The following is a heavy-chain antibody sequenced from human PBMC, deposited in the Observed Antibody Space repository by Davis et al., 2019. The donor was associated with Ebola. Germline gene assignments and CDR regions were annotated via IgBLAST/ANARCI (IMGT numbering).Heavy chain of an antibody. CDR1: RCTLSNYA. V-gene: IGHV1-69*06. CDR3: ARDMVSGLWFRESPDDYGMDV. J-gene: IGHJ6*02. CDR2: IIPIFGTA. Sequence: SSVNVTCKASRCTLSNYAISWLGQAPGQGLEWMGGIIPIFGTANYEQKFLGRVTITAHKSTSTAYMELSSLRSEDTAVYYCARDMVSGLWFRESPDDYGMDVWGQGTTVTVSS. D-gene: IGHD3-10*01.